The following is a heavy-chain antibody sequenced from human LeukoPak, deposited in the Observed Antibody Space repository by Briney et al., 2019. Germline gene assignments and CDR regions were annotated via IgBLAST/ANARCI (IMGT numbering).Heavy chain of an antibody. Sequence: SETLSLTCAVYGGSFSGYYWSWIRQPPGKGLEWIGEINHSGSTNYNPSLKSRVTISVDTSKNQFSLKPSSVTAADTAVYYCARRPRSSSWYNNWFDPWGQGTLVTVSS. V-gene: IGHV4-34*01. D-gene: IGHD6-13*01. J-gene: IGHJ5*02. CDR3: ARRPRSSSWYNNWFDP. CDR1: GGSFSGYY. CDR2: INHSGST.